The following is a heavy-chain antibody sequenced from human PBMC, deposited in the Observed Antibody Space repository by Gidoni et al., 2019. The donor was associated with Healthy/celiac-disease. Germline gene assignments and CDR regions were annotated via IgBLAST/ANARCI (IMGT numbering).Heavy chain of an antibody. CDR1: GYTFTSYD. V-gene: IGHV1-8*01. J-gene: IGHJ5*02. Sequence: QVQLVQSGAEVKKPGASVKVSCKASGYTFTSYDINWVRQDTGQGLEWMGWMNPNSGNTGYAQKFQGRVNMTRNTSISTAYMELSSLRSEDTAVYYCARVAVRFLEEPGGVPWGQGTLVTVSS. CDR2: MNPNSGNT. D-gene: IGHD3-3*01. CDR3: ARVAVRFLEEPGGVP.